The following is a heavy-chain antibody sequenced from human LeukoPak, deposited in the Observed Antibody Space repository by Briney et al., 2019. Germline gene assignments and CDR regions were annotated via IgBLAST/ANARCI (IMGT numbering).Heavy chain of an antibody. Sequence: ASVKVSCKASGYTFTSYGISWVRQAPGQGLEWMGWINAYKGNTNYAQKLQGRVTMTTDTSTSTAYMELRSLRSDDTAVYYCARDESGWDYDILTGYYARWGTLDYWGQGTLVTVSS. CDR3: ARDESGWDYDILTGYYARWGTLDY. D-gene: IGHD3-9*01. J-gene: IGHJ4*02. CDR1: GYTFTSYG. CDR2: INAYKGNT. V-gene: IGHV1-18*01.